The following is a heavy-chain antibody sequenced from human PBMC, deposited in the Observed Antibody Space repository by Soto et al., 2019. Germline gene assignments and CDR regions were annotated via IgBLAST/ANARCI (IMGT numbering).Heavy chain of an antibody. J-gene: IGHJ4*02. D-gene: IGHD6-19*01. V-gene: IGHV3-66*01. CDR3: ARARIGVAGFFDY. CDR1: GFTVSSNY. Sequence: LGGSLRLSCAASGFTVSSNYMSWVRQAPGKGLEWVSVIYADGTTLYTDSVKGRFTFYRDNSKNTLYLQMNRLTAEDTAVYYCARARIGVAGFFDYWGQGTLVTVSS. CDR2: IYADGTT.